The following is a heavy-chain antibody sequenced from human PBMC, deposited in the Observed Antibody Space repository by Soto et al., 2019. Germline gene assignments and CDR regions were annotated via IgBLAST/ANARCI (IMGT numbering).Heavy chain of an antibody. D-gene: IGHD1-26*01. Sequence: EVQLVESGGGLVQPGGSLRLSCAASGFTFSSYSMNWVRQAPGKGLEWVSYISSSSSTIYYADSVKGRFTISRDNAKNSLYLQMNSLRDEDTAVYYCARGGGGSPYYYYYGMDVWGQGTTVTVSS. J-gene: IGHJ6*02. V-gene: IGHV3-48*02. CDR1: GFTFSSYS. CDR3: ARGGGGSPYYYYYGMDV. CDR2: ISSSSSTI.